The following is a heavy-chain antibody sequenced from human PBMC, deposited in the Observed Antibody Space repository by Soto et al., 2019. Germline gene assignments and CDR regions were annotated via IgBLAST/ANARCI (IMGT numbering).Heavy chain of an antibody. J-gene: IGHJ3*02. CDR3: ARGPKVDDAFDI. Sequence: QVQLVESGGGVVQPGRSLRLSCAASGFTFSSYAMHWVRQAPGKGLEWVAVISYDGSNKYYADSVKGRFTISRDNSKNTLYLQMNSLRAEDTAVYYCARGPKVDDAFDIWGQGTMVTVSS. CDR2: ISYDGSNK. CDR1: GFTFSSYA. V-gene: IGHV3-30-3*01.